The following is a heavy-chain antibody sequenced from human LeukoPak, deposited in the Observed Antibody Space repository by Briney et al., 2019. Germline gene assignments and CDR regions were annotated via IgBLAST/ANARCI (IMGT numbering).Heavy chain of an antibody. V-gene: IGHV4-39*01. CDR3: ARHGDDTYGYVPDY. Sequence: SETLSLTCTVSGSSISSTRSFWAWIRQSPGTGLERLGSTYYNGRTSYTPSPKSRVTISVDTSKIQFSLNLGSVTAADSGVYYCARHGDDTYGYVPDYWGQGTLVTVSS. D-gene: IGHD5-18*01. J-gene: IGHJ4*02. CDR1: GSSISSTRSF. CDR2: TYYNGRT.